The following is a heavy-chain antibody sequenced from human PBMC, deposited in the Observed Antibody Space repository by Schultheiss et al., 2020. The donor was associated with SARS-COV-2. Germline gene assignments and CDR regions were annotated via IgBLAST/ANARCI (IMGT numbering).Heavy chain of an antibody. D-gene: IGHD3-10*01. J-gene: IGHJ3*02. V-gene: IGHV3-9*01. CDR3: AKDVYYYDSGANPRAFDI. CDR2: ISWNSGSI. CDR1: GFTFSSYA. Sequence: GGSLRLSCAASGFTFSSYAMSWVRQAPGKGLEWVSSISWNSGSIGYAESVKGRFTISRDNAKNSLYLQMNSLGVEDTALYYCAKDVYYYDSGANPRAFDIWGQGTMVTVSS.